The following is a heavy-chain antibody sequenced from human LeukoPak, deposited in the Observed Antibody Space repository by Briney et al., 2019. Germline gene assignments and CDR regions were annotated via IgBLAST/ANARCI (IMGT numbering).Heavy chain of an antibody. D-gene: IGHD1-26*01. V-gene: IGHV1-69*05. Sequence: SVKVSCKASGGTFSSYAISWVRQAPGQGLEWMGGIIPIFGTANYAQKFQGRVTITTDESTSTAYMELSSLRSEDTAVYYCARTYSGRNLFDYWGQGTLVTVSS. CDR3: ARTYSGRNLFDY. CDR1: GGTFSSYA. J-gene: IGHJ4*02. CDR2: IIPIFGTA.